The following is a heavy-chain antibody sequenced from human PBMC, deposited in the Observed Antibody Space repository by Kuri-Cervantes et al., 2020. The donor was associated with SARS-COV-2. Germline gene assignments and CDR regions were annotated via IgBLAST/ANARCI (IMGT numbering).Heavy chain of an antibody. CDR3: ARRHYDFWSGSMLDY. CDR2: INPNSGGT. CDR1: GYTFTSYY. D-gene: IGHD3-3*01. Sequence: ASVKVSCKASGYTFTSYYMHWVRQAPGQGLEWMGWINPNSGGTNYAQKFQGWVTISVDTSKNQFSLKLSSVTAADTAVYYCARRHYDFWSGSMLDYWGQGTLVTVSS. V-gene: IGHV1-2*04. J-gene: IGHJ4*02.